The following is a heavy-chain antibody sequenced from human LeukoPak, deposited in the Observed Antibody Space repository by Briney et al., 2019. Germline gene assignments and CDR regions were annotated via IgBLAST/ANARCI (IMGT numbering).Heavy chain of an antibody. CDR1: GGSTNSY. D-gene: IGHD3-10*01. CDR3: AGDSGTTGEVKFDP. CDR2: ISGSGTI. V-gene: IGHV4-4*07. J-gene: IGHJ5*02. Sequence: SETLSLTCTVSGGSTNSYWSWIRQPAGKRLEWIGRISGSGTITYNPALQSRLSISIDTSKNQFSLKLMSVTAADTAVYYCAGDSGTTGEVKFDPWGQGTLVTVSS.